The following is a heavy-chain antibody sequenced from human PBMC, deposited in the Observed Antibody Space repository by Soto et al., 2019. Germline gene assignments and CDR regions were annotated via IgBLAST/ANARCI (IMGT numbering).Heavy chain of an antibody. D-gene: IGHD3-16*01. CDR2: IYYSGTT. CDR1: GGSISSSSYY. Sequence: PSETLSLTFTVSGGSISSSSYYWGWIRQPPGKGLEWIGSIYYSGTTYCNPSLKSRITISVDTSKNQFSLKLNSVTAADAAVYYCARGGYYYYGLDVWGQGTTVTVSS. CDR3: ARGGYYYYGLDV. V-gene: IGHV4-39*01. J-gene: IGHJ6*02.